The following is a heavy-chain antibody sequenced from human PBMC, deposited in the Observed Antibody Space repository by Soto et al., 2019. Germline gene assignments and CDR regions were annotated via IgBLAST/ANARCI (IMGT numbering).Heavy chain of an antibody. CDR3: ARDSVADLNG. CDR2: ISGSGGST. V-gene: IGHV3-23*01. D-gene: IGHD6-19*01. Sequence: GGSLRLSCAASGFTFSSYAMSWVRQAPGKGLEWVSAISGSGGSTYYADSVKGRFTISRDNAKNTLYLQMNSLRAEDTAVYYCARDSVADLNGWGQGTLVTVSS. J-gene: IGHJ4*02. CDR1: GFTFSSYA.